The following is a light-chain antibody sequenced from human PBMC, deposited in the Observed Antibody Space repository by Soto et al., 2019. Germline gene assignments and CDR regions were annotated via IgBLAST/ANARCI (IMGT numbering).Light chain of an antibody. J-gene: IGLJ1*01. CDR3: SSYTSSSTRV. CDR1: SGDVGGYNY. V-gene: IGLV2-14*01. Sequence: QSVLTQPASVSGSPGQSITISCTGTSGDVGGYNYVSWYQQHPGKAPKLMIYDVSNRPSGVSNRFSGSKSGNTTSLTISGLQAVDEADYYSSSYTSSSTRVFGTGTKVTVL. CDR2: DVS.